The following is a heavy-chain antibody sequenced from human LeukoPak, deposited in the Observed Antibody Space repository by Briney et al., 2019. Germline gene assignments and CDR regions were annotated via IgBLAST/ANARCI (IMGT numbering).Heavy chain of an antibody. D-gene: IGHD3-16*01. V-gene: IGHV3-33*01. CDR1: GFTFSSYG. J-gene: IGHJ6*02. CDR2: IWYDGSNK. Sequence: GGSLRLSCAASGFTFSSYGMHWVRQAPGKGLEWVAVIWYDGSNKYYADSVKGRFTISRDNSKNTLYLQMNSLRAEDTAVYYCARDQVPEPGGWYYGMDVWGQGTTVTVSS. CDR3: ARDQVPEPGGWYYGMDV.